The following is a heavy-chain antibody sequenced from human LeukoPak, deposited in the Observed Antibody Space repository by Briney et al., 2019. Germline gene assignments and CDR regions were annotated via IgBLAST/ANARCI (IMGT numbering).Heavy chain of an antibody. CDR3: ADDFGD. Sequence: SETLSLTCSVSGASVSSYYWGWIRQPAGKGLEWIGRIYPSGTTHYNPSLKSRVTMSVDTSKNQFSLKLTSVTAADTAVYYCADDFGDWGLGTLVTVSS. V-gene: IGHV4-4*07. D-gene: IGHD4-17*01. CDR1: GASVSSYY. CDR2: IYPSGTT. J-gene: IGHJ4*02.